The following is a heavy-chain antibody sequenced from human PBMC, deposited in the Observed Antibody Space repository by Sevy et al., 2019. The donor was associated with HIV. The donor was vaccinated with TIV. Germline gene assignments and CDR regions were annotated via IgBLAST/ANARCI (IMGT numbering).Heavy chain of an antibody. D-gene: IGHD6-6*01. CDR2: INQDGSEK. CDR3: ARSGGAPRPDAAAGCKD. V-gene: IGHV3-7*01. J-gene: IGHJ4*02. Sequence: GGSLRLSCAASGFTFSSYWMTWVRQAPGKGLEWVATINQDGSEKYYVESVKGRFIISRDNAKKSLYLQMNSLRVEDTALYYWARSGGAPRPDAAAGCKDWGQGTLVTVSS. CDR1: GFTFSSYW.